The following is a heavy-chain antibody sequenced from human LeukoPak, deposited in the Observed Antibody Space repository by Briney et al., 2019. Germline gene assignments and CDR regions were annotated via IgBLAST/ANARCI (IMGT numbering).Heavy chain of an antibody. CDR2: ISYSGST. Sequence: SETLSLTCTVSGGSISSSYWSWIRQPPWKGLEWIGYISYSGSTNYSPSLKSRVTISVDTSKNQFSLKLSSVTAADTAVYYCASMASYCSGGSCTDYWGQGTLVTVSS. D-gene: IGHD2-15*01. CDR3: ASMASYCSGGSCTDY. V-gene: IGHV4-59*01. CDR1: GGSISSSY. J-gene: IGHJ4*02.